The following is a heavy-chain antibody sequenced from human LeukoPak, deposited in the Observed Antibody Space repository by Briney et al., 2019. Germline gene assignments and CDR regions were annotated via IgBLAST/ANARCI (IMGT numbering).Heavy chain of an antibody. V-gene: IGHV1-46*01. CDR2: VNPSAGST. CDR3: ASYSNYIAPANY. Sequence: ASVKVSCKASGYTFTNYYMHWVRQAPGQGLEWMGIVNPSAGSTTYAQKFQGRVAMTRDTSTSTVYMELSSLKSEDTAVYYCASYSNYIAPANYWGQGTLVTVSS. D-gene: IGHD4-11*01. J-gene: IGHJ4*02. CDR1: GYTFTNYY.